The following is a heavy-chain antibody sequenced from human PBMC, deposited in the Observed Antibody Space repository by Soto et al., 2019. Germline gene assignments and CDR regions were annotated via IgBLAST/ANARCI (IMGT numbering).Heavy chain of an antibody. CDR1: GGTFSSYA. CDR2: IIPIFGTA. CDR3: ARDAIFGVVTTYYFDY. J-gene: IGHJ4*02. D-gene: IGHD3-3*01. V-gene: IGHV1-69*06. Sequence: ASVKVSCKASGGTFSSYAISWVRQAPGQGLEWMGGIIPIFGTANYAQKFQGRVTITADKSTSTAYMELSSLRSEDTAVYYCARDAIFGVVTTYYFDYWGQGTLVTVSS.